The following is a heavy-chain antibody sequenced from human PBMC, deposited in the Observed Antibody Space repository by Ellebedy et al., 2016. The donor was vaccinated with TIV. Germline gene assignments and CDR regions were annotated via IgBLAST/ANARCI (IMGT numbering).Heavy chain of an antibody. D-gene: IGHD2-15*01. V-gene: IGHV3-23*01. Sequence: GESLKISCAASGFTFNNYAMSWVRQAPGRGLEWVSAISGGGGDYTHYSDSVKGRFTISRDNSKNTLYLQMNSLRADDTAVYYCAKVAGFCSGGSCYSDYWGQGTLVTVYS. CDR3: AKVAGFCSGGSCYSDY. J-gene: IGHJ4*02. CDR2: ISGGGGDYT. CDR1: GFTFNNYA.